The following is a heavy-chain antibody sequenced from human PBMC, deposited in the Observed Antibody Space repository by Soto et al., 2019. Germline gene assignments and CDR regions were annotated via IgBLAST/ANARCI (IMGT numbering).Heavy chain of an antibody. V-gene: IGHV3-15*01. J-gene: IGHJ4*02. CDR2: IKSKTDGGTT. CDR1: GFTFSNAW. CDR3: TTDPRAVPAAIYGGPPPDY. D-gene: IGHD2-2*02. Sequence: EVQLVESGGGLVQPGGSLRLSCAASGFTFSNAWMSWVRQAPGKGLEWVGRIKSKTDGGTTDYAAPVKGRFTISRDDSKNTLYLQMNSLKTEDTAVYYCTTDPRAVPAAIYGGPPPDYWGQGTLVTVSS.